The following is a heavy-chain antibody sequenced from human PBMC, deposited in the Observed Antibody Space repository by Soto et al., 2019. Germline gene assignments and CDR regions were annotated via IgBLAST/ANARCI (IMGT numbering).Heavy chain of an antibody. Sequence: QVQLVQSGAEVKKPGASVKVSCKASGYTFTSYGISWVRQAPGQGLEWMGWISAYNGNTNYAQKLQGRVNMTTDTSTSTAYIALRSLRSDDTAVYYCARDIIAHLRVGYGDFDYWGQGTLVTVSS. CDR3: ARDIIAHLRVGYGDFDY. D-gene: IGHD2-8*02. CDR2: ISAYNGNT. CDR1: GYTFTSYG. V-gene: IGHV1-18*01. J-gene: IGHJ4*02.